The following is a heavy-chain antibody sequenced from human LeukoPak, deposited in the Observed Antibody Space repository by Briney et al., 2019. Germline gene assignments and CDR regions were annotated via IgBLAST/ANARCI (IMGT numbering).Heavy chain of an antibody. Sequence: VASVKVSCKASGYTFTSYDIHWVRQATGQGLEWMGWMNPNSGNTGYAQKFQGRVTMTRNTSISTAYMELSSLRSEDTAVYYCARPEMSGYSYGYYYYYYGMDVWGQGTTVTVSS. CDR1: GYTFTSYD. D-gene: IGHD5-18*01. J-gene: IGHJ6*02. CDR2: MNPNSGNT. CDR3: ARPEMSGYSYGYYYYYYGMDV. V-gene: IGHV1-8*01.